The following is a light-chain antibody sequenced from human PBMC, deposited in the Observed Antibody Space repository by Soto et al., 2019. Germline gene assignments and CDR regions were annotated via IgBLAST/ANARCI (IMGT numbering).Light chain of an antibody. J-gene: IGLJ2*01. CDR1: SSNIGAGYD. CDR2: GNS. Sequence: QSVLTQPPSVSGAPGQRVTISCTGSSSNIGAGYDVHWYQQLPGTAPKLLIYGNSNRLSGVPDRFAGSKSGTSASLAITGFQAEDEADYYCQSYDSSLSGYVVFGGGTKLTVL. CDR3: QSYDSSLSGYVV. V-gene: IGLV1-40*01.